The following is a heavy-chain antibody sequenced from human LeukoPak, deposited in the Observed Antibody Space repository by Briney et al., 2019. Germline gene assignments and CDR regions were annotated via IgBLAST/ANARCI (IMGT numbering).Heavy chain of an antibody. CDR1: GVSITSSPYC. J-gene: IGHJ5*02. D-gene: IGHD1-26*01. Sequence: SETLSLTCTVSGVSITSSPYCWGWIRQSPGEGLEWIGTLCYSGNSYYSPPLKSRVTIFLDTSKNQFSLKLISVTVADTAIYYCARGQGATVPQVGKNWFDPWGQGTRVTVSS. CDR2: LCYSGNS. V-gene: IGHV4-39*01. CDR3: ARGQGATVPQVGKNWFDP.